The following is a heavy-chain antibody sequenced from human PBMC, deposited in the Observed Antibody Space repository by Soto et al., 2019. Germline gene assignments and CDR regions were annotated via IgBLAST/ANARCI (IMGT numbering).Heavy chain of an antibody. CDR2: IIPIFGTA. J-gene: IGHJ6*02. V-gene: IGHV1-69*13. CDR3: ARDPFSVVVITPYYYYGMDV. D-gene: IGHD3-22*01. Sequence: RASVKVSCKASGGTFSSYAISWVRQAPGQGLEWMGGIIPIFGTANYAQKFQGRVTITADESTSTAYMELSSLRSEDTAVYYCARDPFSVVVITPYYYYGMDVWGQGTTVTVSS. CDR1: GGTFSSYA.